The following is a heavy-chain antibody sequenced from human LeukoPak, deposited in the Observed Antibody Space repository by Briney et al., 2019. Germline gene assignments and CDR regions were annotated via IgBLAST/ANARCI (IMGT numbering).Heavy chain of an antibody. J-gene: IGHJ3*02. CDR2: IIPIFGTA. CDR3: AGAPQGQQLPDAFDI. V-gene: IGHV1-69*13. CDR1: GGTFSSYA. D-gene: IGHD6-13*01. Sequence: ASVKVSCKASGGTFSSYAISWVRQAPGQGLEWMGGIIPIFGTANYAQKFQRRVTITEDESTSPAYMDLSSLRSEHRAVYSWAGAPQGQQLPDAFDIWGQGTMVTVSS.